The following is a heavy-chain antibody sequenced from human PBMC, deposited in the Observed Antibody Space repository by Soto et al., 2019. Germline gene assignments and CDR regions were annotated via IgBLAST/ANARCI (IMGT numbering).Heavy chain of an antibody. J-gene: IGHJ6*02. V-gene: IGHV3-21*01. D-gene: IGHD2-2*02. Sequence: GGSLRLSCVGSGFTFSTYSINWVRQAPGKVLEWVSSISSRSDIYYADSVKGRFTISRDNAKNSVSLQMNSLRAEDTAVYYCAREYTAWPLAYGLDVWGQGTTVTVSS. CDR3: AREYTAWPLAYGLDV. CDR1: GFTFSTYS. CDR2: ISSRSDI.